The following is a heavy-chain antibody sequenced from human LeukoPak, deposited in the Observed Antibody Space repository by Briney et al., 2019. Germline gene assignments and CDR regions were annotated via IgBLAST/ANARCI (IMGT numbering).Heavy chain of an antibody. D-gene: IGHD5-18*01. J-gene: IGHJ6*03. CDR3: AKGLKTAVGPYKGYHYYMDV. Sequence: GGSLRLSCAASGFTFSSYAMSWVRQAPGKGLEWVAVISYDGSNKYYADSVKGRFTISRDNSKNTLSLQVSSLRAEDTAIYYCAKGLKTAVGPYKGYHYYMDVWGKGTTVTVSS. CDR1: GFTFSSYA. CDR2: ISYDGSNK. V-gene: IGHV3-30-3*01.